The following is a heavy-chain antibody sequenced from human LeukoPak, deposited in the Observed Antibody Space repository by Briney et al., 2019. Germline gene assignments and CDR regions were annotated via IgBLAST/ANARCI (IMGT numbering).Heavy chain of an antibody. V-gene: IGHV3-30*04. J-gene: IGHJ4*02. D-gene: IGHD2/OR15-2a*01. CDR2: ISYDRSDE. Sequence: GGSLRLSCVASGLAFSSYSMHWVRQAPGKGLEWVGVISYDRSDEYYTDSVKGRFTISRDNSKNTFYLQMNSLRVDDTAIYYCAKEGIYLKSSLEDWGQGTPVTVSS. CDR1: GLAFSSYS. CDR3: AKEGIYLKSSLED.